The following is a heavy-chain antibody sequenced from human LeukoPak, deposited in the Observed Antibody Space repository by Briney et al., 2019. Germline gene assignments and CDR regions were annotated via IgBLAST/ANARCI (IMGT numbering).Heavy chain of an antibody. CDR3: AVAKFYYENSAYLYFFDS. CDR2: FDPEDGKT. J-gene: IGHJ4*02. V-gene: IGHV1-24*01. CDR1: GYSLTELS. D-gene: IGHD3-22*01. Sequence: GASVKVSCKVSGYSLTELSMHWVRQARGKGLEWMGGFDPEDGKTIYARKFQGGVTMTEDTYTDTAYMELSSLKSEDTAVYYCAVAKFYYENSAYLYFFDSWGQGTLVTVSS.